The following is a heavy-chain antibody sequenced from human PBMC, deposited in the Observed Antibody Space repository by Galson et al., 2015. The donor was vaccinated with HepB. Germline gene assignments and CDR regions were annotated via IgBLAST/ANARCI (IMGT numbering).Heavy chain of an antibody. Sequence: SLRLSCAASGFTFSSYSLNWVRQAPGKGLEWVSSISSSSSYIYYADSVKGRFTISRDNAKNSLYLQMNSLRAEDTAVYYCARGRDIVVVPAARYNWFDPWGQGTLVTVSS. V-gene: IGHV3-21*01. J-gene: IGHJ5*02. CDR1: GFTFSSYS. CDR3: ARGRDIVVVPAARYNWFDP. D-gene: IGHD2-2*01. CDR2: ISSSSSYI.